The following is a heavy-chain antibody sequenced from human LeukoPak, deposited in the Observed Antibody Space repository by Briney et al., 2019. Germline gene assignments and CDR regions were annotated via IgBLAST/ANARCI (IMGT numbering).Heavy chain of an antibody. CDR3: AQLDSSWYHFDY. D-gene: IGHD6-13*01. Sequence: SETLSLTCTVSGGSISSSSYYWGWIRQPPGKGLEWIGSIYYSGSTYYNPSLKSRVTISVDTSKNQFSLKLSSVTAADTAVYYCAQLDSSWYHFDYWGQGTLVTVSS. CDR2: IYYSGST. CDR1: GGSISSSSYY. J-gene: IGHJ4*02. V-gene: IGHV4-39*07.